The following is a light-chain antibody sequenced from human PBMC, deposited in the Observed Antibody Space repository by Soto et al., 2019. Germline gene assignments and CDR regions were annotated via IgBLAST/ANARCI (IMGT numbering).Light chain of an antibody. Sequence: ESVLTQSPGTLSLSPGERATLSCRASQSVSTNYLAWYQRKPGQAPRLLIYGASSRATDIPNRFSGSGSGTDFTLTITRLKAEDFAVYYCQQYGSSPPTFGQGTKMEIK. CDR1: QSVSTNY. V-gene: IGKV3-20*01. CDR3: QQYGSSPPT. CDR2: GAS. J-gene: IGKJ1*01.